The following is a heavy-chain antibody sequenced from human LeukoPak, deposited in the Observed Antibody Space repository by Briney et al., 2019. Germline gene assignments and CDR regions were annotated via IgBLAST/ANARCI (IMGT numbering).Heavy chain of an antibody. J-gene: IGHJ6*03. D-gene: IGHD3-10*01. CDR3: ARAPYYYGSGSYYNSYYYYYMDV. CDR1: GYAFTLYY. CDR2: INPNSGGT. V-gene: IGHV1-2*02. Sequence: ASVKVSCKASGYAFTLYYIHWVRQAPGQGLEWMGWINPNSGGTNYAQKFQGRVTMTRDTSISTAYMELSRLRSDDTAVYYCARAPYYYGSGSYYNSYYYYYMDVWGKGTTVTVSS.